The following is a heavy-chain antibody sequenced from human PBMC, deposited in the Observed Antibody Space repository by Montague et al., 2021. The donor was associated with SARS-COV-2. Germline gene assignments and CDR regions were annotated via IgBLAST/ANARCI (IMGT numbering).Heavy chain of an antibody. D-gene: IGHD2-15*01. CDR2: TYYRSEWYY. CDR1: GDSVSTNSGT. Sequence: CAISGDSVSTNSGTWNWVRLSPSRGLEWLGRTYYRSEWYYDYSDSVKSRISNNTDTYKNQFYLQLNSVTPEDTAVYYCARAERGSCGDGNCYQYFFNYWGQGALVTVSS. CDR3: ARAERGSCGDGNCYQYFFNY. J-gene: IGHJ4*02. V-gene: IGHV6-1*01.